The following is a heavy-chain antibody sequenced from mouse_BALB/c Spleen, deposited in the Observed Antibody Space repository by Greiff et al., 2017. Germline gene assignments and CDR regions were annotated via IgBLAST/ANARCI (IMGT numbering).Heavy chain of an antibody. J-gene: IGHJ4*01. D-gene: IGHD1-1*01. CDR1: GYTFTSYW. CDR3: ARAYGTYAMDY. V-gene: IGHV1-7*01. Sequence: QEQLKQSGAELAKPGASVKMSCKASGYTFTSYWMHWVKQRPGQGLEWIGYINPSTGYTEYNQKFKDKATLTADKSSSTAYMQLSSLTSEDSAVYYCARAYGTYAMDYWGQGTSGTVSS. CDR2: INPSTGYT.